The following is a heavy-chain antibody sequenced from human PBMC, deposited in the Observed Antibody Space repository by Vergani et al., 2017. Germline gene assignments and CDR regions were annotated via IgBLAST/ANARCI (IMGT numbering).Heavy chain of an antibody. J-gene: IGHJ6*02. D-gene: IGHD2-2*02. CDR1: GGSISSYY. CDR2: IYTSGST. CDR3: AREDCSSTSFYTGAHGMDV. V-gene: IGHV4-4*07. Sequence: QVQLQESGPGLVKPSETLSLTCTVSGGSISSYYWSWIRQPAGKGLEWIGRIYTSGSTNYNPSLKSRVTMSVDTSKNQFSLKLSSVTAADTAVYYCAREDCSSTSFYTGAHGMDVWGQGTTVTVSS.